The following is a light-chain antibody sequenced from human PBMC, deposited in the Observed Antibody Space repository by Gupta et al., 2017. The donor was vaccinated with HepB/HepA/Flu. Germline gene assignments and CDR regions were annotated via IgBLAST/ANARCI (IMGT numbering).Light chain of an antibody. CDR1: HGISNY. V-gene: IGKV1-16*01. CDR2: SAS. Sequence: DIQMTQSPSSLSASFGDSVTITCRASHGISNYLAWFQQKPGKAPESLINSASRVEAGVPSRFGGSGSGTVFALTISSVQTEDFATYYCRQESVYPRAFGQGTKVEV. CDR3: RQESVYPRA. J-gene: IGKJ1*01.